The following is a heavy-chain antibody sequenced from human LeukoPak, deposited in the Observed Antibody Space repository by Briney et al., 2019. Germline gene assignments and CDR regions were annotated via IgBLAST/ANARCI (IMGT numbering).Heavy chain of an antibody. D-gene: IGHD3-9*01. Sequence: SETLSLTCTVSGDPISDYCWTWIRQPARKGLEWIGRIYGNGSTNYNPSLKSRVAMSIDTSKMQFSLKLRSVTAADTAVYYCARGSYDILTGYYPLAPWGQGTLVTVSS. CDR1: GDPISDYC. CDR2: IYGNGST. CDR3: ARGSYDILTGYYPLAP. V-gene: IGHV4-4*07. J-gene: IGHJ5*02.